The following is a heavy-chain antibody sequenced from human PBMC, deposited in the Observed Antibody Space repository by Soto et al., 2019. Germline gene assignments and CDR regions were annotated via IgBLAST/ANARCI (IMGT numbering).Heavy chain of an antibody. V-gene: IGHV4-4*02. CDR2: ISFTGST. J-gene: IGHJ5*02. CDR1: GASISSGNW. Sequence: QVQLQESGPGLVKPSETLSLTCVVSGASISSGNWWNWVRQSPGKGLEWIGEISFTGSTNYNPSLRSRATMSADKSKNQFSLKLSAVTAADTAVYYCVRWGTDSRLNWFYPWGRGTQVIVSS. CDR3: VRWGTDSRLNWFYP. D-gene: IGHD3-16*01.